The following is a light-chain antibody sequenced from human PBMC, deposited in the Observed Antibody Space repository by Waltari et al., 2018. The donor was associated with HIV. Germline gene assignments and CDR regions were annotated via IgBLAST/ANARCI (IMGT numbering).Light chain of an antibody. J-gene: IGLJ2*01. Sequence: QSVVTQPPSASGTPGQRVTIPCSGSGSTIGTYPVNWYQHFPGTAPKLLIYMNDQRPSGVPGRFSGSQSGTSASLAISGLQYDDEADYYCAVWDDSLGGAVFGGGTKLTVL. V-gene: IGLV1-44*01. CDR3: AVWDDSLGGAV. CDR2: MND. CDR1: GSTIGTYP.